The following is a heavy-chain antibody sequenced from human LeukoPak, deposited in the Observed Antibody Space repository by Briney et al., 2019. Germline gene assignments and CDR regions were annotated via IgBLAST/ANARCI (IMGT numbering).Heavy chain of an antibody. V-gene: IGHV1-69*06. CDR2: IIPIFGPA. D-gene: IGHD3-22*01. Sequence: SVKVSCKASGGTFSSYAVSWVRQAPGQGLEWMGMIIPIFGPAKYAQKFQGRVTITADKSTSTAYMELSSLRSEDTAVYYCARADSPYYDSSGDYFDYWGQGTLVTVSS. J-gene: IGHJ4*02. CDR1: GGTFSSYA. CDR3: ARADSPYYDSSGDYFDY.